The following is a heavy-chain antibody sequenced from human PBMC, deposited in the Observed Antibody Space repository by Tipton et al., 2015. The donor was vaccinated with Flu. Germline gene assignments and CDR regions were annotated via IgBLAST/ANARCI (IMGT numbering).Heavy chain of an antibody. D-gene: IGHD3-10*01. CDR3: ARDRGFGAYTFDY. CDR1: GYTFTNYN. V-gene: IGHV1-46*01. Sequence: QLVQSGPEVKKPGAPVRISCTASGYTFTNYNMHWVRQAPGQGPEWMGIIYPSGGGTTYAQRFQGRVTLTRDKSTSTAYMELSSLRSADTAFYYCARDRGFGAYTFDYWGQGTLVTVAS. CDR2: IYPSGGGT. J-gene: IGHJ4*02.